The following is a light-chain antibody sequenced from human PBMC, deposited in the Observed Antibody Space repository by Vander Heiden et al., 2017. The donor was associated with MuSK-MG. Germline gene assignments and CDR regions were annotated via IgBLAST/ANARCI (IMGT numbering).Light chain of an antibody. J-gene: IGKJ2*01. CDR1: QSVSSSY. CDR3: QQDGSSPYT. V-gene: IGKV3-20*01. Sequence: EIVLTQSPGTLSLSPGARATLSCRASQSVSSSYLDWYQQKPGQAPRFLIYGASSRATGIPDRFSGSGSGTDFTLTISRLEPEDFAVYYCQQDGSSPYTFGQGTKLEIK. CDR2: GAS.